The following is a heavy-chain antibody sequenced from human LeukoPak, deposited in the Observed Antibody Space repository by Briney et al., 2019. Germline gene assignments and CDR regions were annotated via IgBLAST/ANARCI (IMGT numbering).Heavy chain of an antibody. D-gene: IGHD1-7*01. CDR1: GYTFTTYN. V-gene: IGHV1-3*03. J-gene: IGHJ4*02. CDR3: AREVRDRDWNYAFDY. CDR2: INNDNGNT. Sequence: ASVKVSCKASGYTFTTYNINWVRQAPGQRLEWMGWINNDNGNTKYSQEFQGRVTITRDISSNTAYMALSSLRPEDMGVYYCAREVRDRDWNYAFDYWGQGTLVTVSS.